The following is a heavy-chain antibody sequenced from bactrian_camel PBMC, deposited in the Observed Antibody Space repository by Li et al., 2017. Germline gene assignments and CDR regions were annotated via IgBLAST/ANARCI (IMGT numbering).Heavy chain of an antibody. CDR3: AAEPYTLVGGNWYLNPAGFTL. CDR2: DYDSTGVA. J-gene: IGHJ4*01. CDR1: AYAINTYA. D-gene: IGHD6*01. V-gene: IGHV3S42*01. Sequence: EVQLVESGGGSVQAGGSLRLSCRTSAYAINTYAMGWFRRQAPWAPEGLASVDYDSTGVARYLDTVKGRFTISRDNAKNILYLQMDSLKPEDTAMFYCAAEPYTLVGGNWYLNPAGFTLWGQGTQVTVS.